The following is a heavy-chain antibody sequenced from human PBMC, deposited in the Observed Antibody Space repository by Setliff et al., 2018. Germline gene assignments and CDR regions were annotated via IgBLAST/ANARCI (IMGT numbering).Heavy chain of an antibody. V-gene: IGHV4-31*03. Sequence: SETLSLTCTVSGGSISSGGYYCSWIRQHPGKGLEWLGYIYYSGSTYYSPSLKSRVTISVDTSKNQFSLKLSSVTAADTAVYYCAGCDGVYYYYMDVWGKGTTVTVSS. D-gene: IGHD3-10*01. CDR3: AGCDGVYYYYMDV. CDR1: GGSISSGGYY. CDR2: IYYSGST. J-gene: IGHJ6*03.